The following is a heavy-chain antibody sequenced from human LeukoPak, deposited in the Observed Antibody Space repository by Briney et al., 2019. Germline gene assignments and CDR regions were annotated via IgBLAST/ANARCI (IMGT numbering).Heavy chain of an antibody. CDR2: IYPGDSDT. J-gene: IGHJ4*02. CDR3: ARRIVVVVAATSTYFDY. Sequence: GESLKISCKGSGYSFTNYWIGWVRQMPGKGLEWMGIIYPGDSDTRYSPSFQGQVTISADKSISTAYLQWRSLKASDTAMYYCARRIVVVVAATSTYFDYWGEGTLVTVSS. CDR1: GYSFTNYW. V-gene: IGHV5-51*01. D-gene: IGHD2-15*01.